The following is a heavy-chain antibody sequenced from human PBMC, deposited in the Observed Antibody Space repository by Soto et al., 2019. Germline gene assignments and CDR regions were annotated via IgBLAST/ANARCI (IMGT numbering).Heavy chain of an antibody. CDR2: ISGSGGST. CDR1: GFTFSSYA. V-gene: IGHV3-23*01. D-gene: IGHD3-9*01. J-gene: IGHJ4*02. CDR3: AKVSNVLTGYWSYYFDY. Sequence: PGGSLRLSCAASGFTFSSYAMSWVRQAPGKGLEWVSAISGSGGSTYYADSVKGRFTISRDNSKNTLYLQMNSLRAEDTAVYYCAKVSNVLTGYWSYYFDYWGQGTLVTVSS.